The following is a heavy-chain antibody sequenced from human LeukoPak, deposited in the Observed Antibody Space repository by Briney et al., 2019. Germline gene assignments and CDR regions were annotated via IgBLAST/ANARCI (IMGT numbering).Heavy chain of an antibody. CDR1: GFTFSDYY. D-gene: IGHD3-3*01. CDR2: ITSSGSSI. CDR3: ARAGYYDFWSGYYGMDV. J-gene: IGHJ6*02. V-gene: IGHV3-11*01. Sequence: PGGSLRLSCAASGFTFSDYYMSWIRQAPGKGLEWVSYITSSGSSIYCADSVKGRFTISRDNAKNSLHLQMNSLRAEDTAVYYCARAGYYDFWSGYYGMDVWGQGTTVTVSS.